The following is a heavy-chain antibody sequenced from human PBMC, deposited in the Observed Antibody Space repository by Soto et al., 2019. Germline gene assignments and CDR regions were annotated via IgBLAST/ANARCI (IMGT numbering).Heavy chain of an antibody. J-gene: IGHJ4*02. D-gene: IGHD3-22*01. CDR1: GYTFTSYG. CDR2: ISAYNGNT. Sequence: ASVKVSCKASGYTFTSYGISWVRQAPGQGLEWMGWISAYNGNTNYAQKLQGRVTMTTDTSTSTAYMELRSLRSDDTAVYYCAREGDYYDSSGYDFAYWGQGTLVTVSS. V-gene: IGHV1-18*01. CDR3: AREGDYYDSSGYDFAY.